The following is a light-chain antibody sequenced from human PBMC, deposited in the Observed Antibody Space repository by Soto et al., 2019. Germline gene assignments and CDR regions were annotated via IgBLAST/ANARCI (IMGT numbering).Light chain of an antibody. J-gene: IGKJ2*01. V-gene: IGKV3-20*01. CDR3: QQYGSSPLYT. CDR2: GAS. Sequence: EIVLTQSPGTLSLSPGERATLSCRASQSVSRSYLAWYQQKPGQASRLLIYGASSRATGIPDRFSGSGSGTYFTLTISSLEPEDFAVYYCQQYGSSPLYTFGQGTKLEIK. CDR1: QSVSRSY.